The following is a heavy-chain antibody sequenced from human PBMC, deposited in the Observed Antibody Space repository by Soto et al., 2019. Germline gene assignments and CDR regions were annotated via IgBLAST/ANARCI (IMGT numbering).Heavy chain of an antibody. V-gene: IGHV3-7*01. CDR1: GFTFNTYW. CDR2: INHDGSEK. CDR3: ARSSAWAFDY. J-gene: IGHJ4*02. D-gene: IGHD6-19*01. Sequence: EVQLVESGGGLVQPRGSLRLSCAASGFTFNTYWMSWVRQAPGKGLEWVASINHDGSEKYYVDSVKGRFTISRDNAKNSLYLQVNSLRAEDTAVYYCARSSAWAFDYWGQGTLVTVSS.